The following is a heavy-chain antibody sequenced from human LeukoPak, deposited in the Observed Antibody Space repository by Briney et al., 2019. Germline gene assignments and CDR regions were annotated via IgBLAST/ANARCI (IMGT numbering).Heavy chain of an antibody. CDR1: GYSFSIFG. V-gene: IGHV1-18*01. CDR3: ARYFGSGTSDY. CDR2: ISAYNGKT. Sequence: ASVKVSCKASGYSFSIFGMSWVRQAPGQGLEWMGWISAYNGKTHFAQKFQGRVTMTADASTGTAYMKLGSLTSDDTAVYYCARYFGSGTSDYWGQGTLVTVSS. J-gene: IGHJ4*02. D-gene: IGHD3-10*01.